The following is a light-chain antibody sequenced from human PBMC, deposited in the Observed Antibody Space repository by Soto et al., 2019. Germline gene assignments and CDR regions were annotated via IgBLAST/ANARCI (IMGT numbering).Light chain of an antibody. CDR2: AAS. Sequence: DIQMTQSPSSLSASVGDRVTITCRASQSIRNYLNWYQQKPGKAPRLLIYAASSLQSGVPSRFSGSGSGTDFTLTIRSLQPEDFATYYCQQSYSTPPYPFGQGTKLEIK. J-gene: IGKJ2*01. CDR1: QSIRNY. V-gene: IGKV1-39*01. CDR3: QQSYSTPPYP.